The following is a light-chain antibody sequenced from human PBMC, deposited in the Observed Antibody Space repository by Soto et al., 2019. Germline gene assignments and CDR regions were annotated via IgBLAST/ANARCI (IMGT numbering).Light chain of an antibody. V-gene: IGKV3-11*01. CDR3: QQRSSWPGT. Sequence: EIVLTQSPATLSLSPGERATLSCRASQSVSTYLAWYQQKPGQAPRLLIFDASNRATDIPASFSGSGSGTDFTLTISSLQPEDFAVYYCQQRSSWPGTFGQGTKVEIK. CDR1: QSVSTY. CDR2: DAS. J-gene: IGKJ1*01.